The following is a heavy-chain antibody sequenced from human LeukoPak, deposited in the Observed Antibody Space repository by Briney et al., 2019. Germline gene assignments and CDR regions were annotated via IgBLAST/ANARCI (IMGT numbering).Heavy chain of an antibody. J-gene: IGHJ4*02. CDR2: ISSSSSNI. V-gene: IGHV3-21*01. CDR1: GFTFDDYA. CDR3: ARDLGAVAGTDDY. D-gene: IGHD6-19*01. Sequence: PGGSLRLSCAASGFTFDDYAMHWVRQAPGKGLEWVSSISSSSSNIYYADSVKGRFTISRDNAKKSLYLQMNRLRAEETAVYYCARDLGAVAGTDDYWGQGTLVTVSS.